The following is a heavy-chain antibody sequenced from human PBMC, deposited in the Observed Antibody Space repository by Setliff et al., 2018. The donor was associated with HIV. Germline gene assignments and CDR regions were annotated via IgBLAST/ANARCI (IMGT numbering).Heavy chain of an antibody. CDR2: FYYNGDS. J-gene: IGHJ4*02. Sequence: SETLSLTCTVSGDSVNDRSYFWGWIRQPPGKGLEWIGTFYYNGDSRYNPSLKSRVTISVDTSKNQFSLRLTSVTAADTALYYCARHEGVLQEDGGFDSWGQGTPVTVSS. CDR3: ARHEGVLQEDGGFDS. CDR1: GDSVNDRSYF. V-gene: IGHV4-39*01. D-gene: IGHD2-2*01.